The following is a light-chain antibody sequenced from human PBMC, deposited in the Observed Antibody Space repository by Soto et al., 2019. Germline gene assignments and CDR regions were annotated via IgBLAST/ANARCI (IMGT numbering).Light chain of an antibody. Sequence: QSVLTQPPSVSAAPGQKVTISCPGSSSNIGGNSVSWYQQLPGTAPKLLIYDDDKRPSGIPDRFPGSKSGTSATLGITGFQTGDEADYYCGSWDSSLSAYVFATGTKVTVL. CDR2: DDD. J-gene: IGLJ1*01. CDR1: SSNIGGNS. V-gene: IGLV1-51*01. CDR3: GSWDSSLSAYV.